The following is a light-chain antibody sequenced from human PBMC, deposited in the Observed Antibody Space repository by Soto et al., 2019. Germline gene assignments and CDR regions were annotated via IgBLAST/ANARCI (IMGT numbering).Light chain of an antibody. CDR3: QQRSNWPPVT. Sequence: EIVLTQSPATLSLSPGERATLSCRASQSVSSYLAWYQQKPGQATRLLIYDASNRATGIPARFSGSGSGTDFTRTISRLEPEDFAVYYCQQRSNWPPVTFGQGTRLEIK. V-gene: IGKV3-11*01. CDR1: QSVSSY. CDR2: DAS. J-gene: IGKJ5*01.